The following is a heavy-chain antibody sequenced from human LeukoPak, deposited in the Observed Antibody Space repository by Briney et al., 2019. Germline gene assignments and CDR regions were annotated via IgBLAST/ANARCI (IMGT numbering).Heavy chain of an antibody. J-gene: IGHJ4*02. V-gene: IGHV7-4-1*02. D-gene: IGHD6-19*01. CDR2: INTNTGNP. CDR1: GYTFTSYA. Sequence: ASVKVSCKASGYTFTSYAINWVRQAPGQGLDWTGWINTNTGNPTYAQGFTGRFVFSLDTSVSTAYLQISSLKAEDTAVYYCARDSSSGWLWGQGTLVTVSS. CDR3: ARDSSSGWL.